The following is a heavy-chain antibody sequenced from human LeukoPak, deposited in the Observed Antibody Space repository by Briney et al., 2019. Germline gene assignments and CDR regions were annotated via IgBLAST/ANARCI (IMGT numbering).Heavy chain of an antibody. V-gene: IGHV3-33*01. D-gene: IGHD6-19*01. J-gene: IGHJ4*02. CDR2: ILSDGSKE. Sequence: GGSLRLSCAASGFTFSSYGMHWVRQAPGKGLEWVAVILSDGSKEFYADSVKGRFTISRDNSKNTLYLQMNSLRVDDTAVYYCARSTQWLLTYFDYWGQGTLVTVSS. CDR3: ARSTQWLLTYFDY. CDR1: GFTFSSYG.